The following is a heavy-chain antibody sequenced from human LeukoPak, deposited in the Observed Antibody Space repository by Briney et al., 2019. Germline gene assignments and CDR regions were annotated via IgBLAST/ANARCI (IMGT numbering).Heavy chain of an antibody. Sequence: PSETLSLTCTVSGGSISSYYWTWIRQPPGKGLEWIGYIYHRGSANYNPSLKGRVTISVDTSKNQFSLKLSSVTAADTAVYYCARGYGLADYWGQGTLVTVSS. CDR3: ARGYGLADY. D-gene: IGHD1-14*01. V-gene: IGHV4-59*12. CDR2: IYHRGSA. CDR1: GGSISSYY. J-gene: IGHJ4*02.